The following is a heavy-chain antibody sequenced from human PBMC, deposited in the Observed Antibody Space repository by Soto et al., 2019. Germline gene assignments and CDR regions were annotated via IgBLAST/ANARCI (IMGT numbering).Heavy chain of an antibody. D-gene: IGHD3-3*01. CDR1: GGSISSYY. CDR2: IYYSGST. J-gene: IGHJ6*03. CDR3: ARVSITIFGDPYDYYMDV. Sequence: SETLSLTCTVSGGSISSYYWSWIRQPPGKGLEWIGYIYYSGSTNYNPSLKSRVNISVYTSKNQFSLKLSSVTAADTAVYYCARVSITIFGDPYDYYMDVWGKGTTVTVSS. V-gene: IGHV4-59*01.